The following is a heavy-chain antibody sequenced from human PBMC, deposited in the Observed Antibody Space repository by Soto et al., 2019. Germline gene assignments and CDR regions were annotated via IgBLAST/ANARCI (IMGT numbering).Heavy chain of an antibody. CDR2: INSDGSST. CDR3: AGKRGYSYDPFDP. V-gene: IGHV3-74*01. J-gene: IGHJ5*02. D-gene: IGHD5-18*01. CDR1: GFTFSSYW. Sequence: LRLSCAASGFTFSSYWMHWVRQAPGKGLVWVSRINSDGSSTSYADSVKGRFTISRDNAKNTLYLQMNSLRAEDTAVYYCAGKRGYSYDPFDPWGQGTLVTVSS.